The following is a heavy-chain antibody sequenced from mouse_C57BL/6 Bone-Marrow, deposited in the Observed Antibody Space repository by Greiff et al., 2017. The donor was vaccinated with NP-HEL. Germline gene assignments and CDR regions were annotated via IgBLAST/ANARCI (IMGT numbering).Heavy chain of an antibody. J-gene: IGHJ2*01. CDR1: GYTFTEYT. CDR2: FYPGSGSI. D-gene: IGHD1-1*01. CDR3: ARHESVYYGSSYYFDY. Sequence: QVQLQQSGAELVKPGASVKLSCKASGYTFTEYTIHWVKQRSGQGLEWIGWFYPGSGSIKYNEKFKNKATLTADKSSSTVYMELSRLTSEDSAVYFCARHESVYYGSSYYFDYWGQGTTLTVSS. V-gene: IGHV1-62-2*01.